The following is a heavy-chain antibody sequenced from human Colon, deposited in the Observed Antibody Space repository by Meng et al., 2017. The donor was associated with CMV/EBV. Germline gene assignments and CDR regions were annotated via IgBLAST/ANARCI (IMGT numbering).Heavy chain of an antibody. J-gene: IGHJ4*02. Sequence: QVQLQRWSAVLLKPSETLSLTCTVYGGSFSNYFWTWIRQPPGKGLEWIGEIYHSQLNYNPSLKSRVTISRDTSKNQFSLKLSSVTAADTAVYYCATGSSQAWELLHYWGQGTLVTVSS. CDR3: ATGSSQAWELLHY. CDR2: IYHSQL. CDR1: GGSFSNYF. V-gene: IGHV4-34*02. D-gene: IGHD1-26*01.